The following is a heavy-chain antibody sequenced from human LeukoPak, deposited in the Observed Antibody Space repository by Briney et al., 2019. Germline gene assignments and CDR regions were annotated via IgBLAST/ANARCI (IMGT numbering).Heavy chain of an antibody. J-gene: IGHJ6*02. V-gene: IGHV3-48*02. Sequence: PGRSLRLSCAASGFTFSSYSMNWVRQAPGKGLEWFSYISSGSSTIYYADSVKGRFTISRDNGKNSLYLQVNSLRDEDTAVYYCAREDIGMDVWGQGTTVTVSS. CDR3: AREDIGMDV. CDR1: GFTFSSYS. CDR2: ISSGSSTI. D-gene: IGHD5-12*01.